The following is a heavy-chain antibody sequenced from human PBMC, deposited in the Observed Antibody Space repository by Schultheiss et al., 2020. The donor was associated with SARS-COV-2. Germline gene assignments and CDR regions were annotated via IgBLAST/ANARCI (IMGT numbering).Heavy chain of an antibody. CDR3: ARKHTAIDY. CDR2: IYHSGST. J-gene: IGHJ4*02. CDR1: GGSFSGYY. D-gene: IGHD5-18*01. V-gene: IGHV4-34*01. Sequence: SETLSLTCAVYGGSFSGYYWSWIRQPPGKGLEWIGEIYHSGSTNYNPSLKSRVTISVDKSKNQFSLKLSSVTAADTAVYYCARKHTAIDYWGQGTLVTVSS.